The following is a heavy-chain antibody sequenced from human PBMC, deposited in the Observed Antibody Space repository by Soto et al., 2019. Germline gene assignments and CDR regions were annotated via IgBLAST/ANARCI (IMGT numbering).Heavy chain of an antibody. D-gene: IGHD3-9*01. V-gene: IGHV4-39*01. CDR2: IYYSGST. CDR1: GGSISSSSYY. J-gene: IGHJ6*02. Sequence: SETLSLTCTVSGGSISSSSYYWGWIRQHPGKGLEWIGSIYYSGSTYYNPSLKSRVTISVDTSKNQFSLKLSSVTAADTAVYYCARFSYYDILTGYFYGMDVWGQGTTVT. CDR3: ARFSYYDILTGYFYGMDV.